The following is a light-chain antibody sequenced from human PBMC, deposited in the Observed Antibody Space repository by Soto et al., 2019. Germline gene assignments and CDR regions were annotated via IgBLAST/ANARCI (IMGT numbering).Light chain of an antibody. CDR3: CSYVGSYSVI. CDR2: DVS. Sequence: QSVLTQPRSVSGSPGQSVTISCTGTSSDVGGYSYVSWYQQHPGKAPKLMIYDVSKRPSGVPDRFSGSKSGNTASLTISGLQAEDEADYYCCSYVGSYSVIFGGGTKLTVL. CDR1: SSDVGGYSY. V-gene: IGLV2-11*01. J-gene: IGLJ2*01.